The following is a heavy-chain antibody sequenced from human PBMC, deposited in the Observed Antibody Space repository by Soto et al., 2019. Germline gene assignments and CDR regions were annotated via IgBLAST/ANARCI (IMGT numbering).Heavy chain of an antibody. CDR2: IYPGDSDT. D-gene: IGHD3-16*01. CDR1: GYRFSSYW. CDR3: ARRGSNGAYYYYGMDV. V-gene: IGHV5-51*01. Sequence: GESLKISCKGSGYRFSSYWIAWVRQMPGKGLEWMGIIYPGDSDTRYSPSLEGQVTSSADKSNSTAYLQWSSLKASDTAMYYCARRGSNGAYYYYGMDVWGQGTTVTVSS. J-gene: IGHJ6*02.